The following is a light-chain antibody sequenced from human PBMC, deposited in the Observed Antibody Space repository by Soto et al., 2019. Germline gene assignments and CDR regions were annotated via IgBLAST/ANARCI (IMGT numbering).Light chain of an antibody. V-gene: IGLV2-14*01. CDR1: SSDVGGYND. Sequence: QSALTQPASVSGSPGQSVTISCTGNSSDVGGYNDVSWYQQHPGKAPKLMIYEVSNRPSGVSNRFSGSKSGNTASLTISGLQAEDEADYYCSSYTSSSTPLFVFATGTKLTVL. CDR3: SSYTSSSTPLFV. J-gene: IGLJ1*01. CDR2: EVS.